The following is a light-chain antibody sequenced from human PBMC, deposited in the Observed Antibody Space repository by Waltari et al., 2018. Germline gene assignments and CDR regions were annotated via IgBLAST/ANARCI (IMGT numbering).Light chain of an antibody. CDR3: QQYNNWPPL. CDR1: QSVSSN. CDR2: GAS. J-gene: IGKJ1*01. V-gene: IGKV3-15*01. Sequence: IVMTQSPATRSVSPGEGATLSSRVRQSVSSNLAWYQQKPGQAPRPLIYGASTRATGLPVRFSGSGSGTEFTLTISSLQSEDFAVYYCQQYNNWPPLFGQGTKVEIK.